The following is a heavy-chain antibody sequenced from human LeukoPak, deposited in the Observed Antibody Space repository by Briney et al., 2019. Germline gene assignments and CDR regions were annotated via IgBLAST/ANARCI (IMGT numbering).Heavy chain of an antibody. CDR3: ADYTSRSYRFDH. J-gene: IGHJ4*02. D-gene: IGHD3-10*01. CDR1: GASISSGDYS. CDR2: IYHSGST. V-gene: IGHV4-30-2*01. Sequence: SQTLSLTCAVSGASISSGDYSWSWIRQPPGKGLEWIGYIYHSGSTTYNPSLKSRLTVSLDRSKNQISLKLNSVTAADTAVYWAADYTSRSYRFDHWGQGTLVTGSS.